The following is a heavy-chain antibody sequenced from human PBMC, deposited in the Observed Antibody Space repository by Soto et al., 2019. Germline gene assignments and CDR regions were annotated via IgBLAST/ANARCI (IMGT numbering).Heavy chain of an antibody. CDR3: ARDLARPYYYDSSGYYHDY. V-gene: IGHV3-21*01. D-gene: IGHD3-22*01. Sequence: GGSLRLSCAASGFTFSSYSMNWVRQAPGKGLEWVSSISSSSYIYYADSVKGRFTISRDNAKNSLYLQMNSLRAEDTAVYYCARDLARPYYYDSSGYYHDYWGQGTLVTVSS. CDR1: GFTFSSYS. J-gene: IGHJ4*02. CDR2: ISSSSYI.